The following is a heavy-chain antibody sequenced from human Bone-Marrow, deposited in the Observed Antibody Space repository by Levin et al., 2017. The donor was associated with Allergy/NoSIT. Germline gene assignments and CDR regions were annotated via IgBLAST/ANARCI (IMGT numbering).Heavy chain of an antibody. J-gene: IGHJ5*02. D-gene: IGHD6-19*01. Sequence: GESLKISCAASGFTFSSYGMHWVRQAPGKGLEWVAVIWYDGSNKYYADSVKGRFTISRDNSKNTLYLQMNSLRAEDTAVYYCARGLYSSGWYWFDPWGQGTLVTVSS. CDR3: ARGLYSSGWYWFDP. V-gene: IGHV3-33*01. CDR2: IWYDGSNK. CDR1: GFTFSSYG.